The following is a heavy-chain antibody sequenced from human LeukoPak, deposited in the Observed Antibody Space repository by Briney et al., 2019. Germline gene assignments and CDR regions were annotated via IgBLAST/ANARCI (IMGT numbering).Heavy chain of an antibody. V-gene: IGHV1-18*01. Sequence: ASVKVSCKASGYTFTNYGISRVRQAPGQGLEWMGWISASNVNTSYAQKFQGRVTTTTDTSTSTAYMELRSLRSDDTAVYYCARPVATVDWFDPWGQGTLVTVSS. CDR2: ISASNVNT. CDR3: ARPVATVDWFDP. J-gene: IGHJ5*02. D-gene: IGHD5-12*01. CDR1: GYTFTNYG.